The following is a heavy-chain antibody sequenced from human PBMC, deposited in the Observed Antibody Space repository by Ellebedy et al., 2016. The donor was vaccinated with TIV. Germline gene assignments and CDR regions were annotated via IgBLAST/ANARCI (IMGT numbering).Heavy chain of an antibody. J-gene: IGHJ3*02. CDR2: INPSGGST. CDR1: GYTFTSYY. D-gene: IGHD4-17*01. V-gene: IGHV1-46*01. Sequence: AASVTVSCKASGYTFTSYYMHSVRQAPGQGLEWMGIINPSGGSTSYAQKHQGRVTMTTDTSTSTAYMELRSLRFDDTAVYYCARHHDYGDYAAFDIWGQGTMVTVSS. CDR3: ARHHDYGDYAAFDI.